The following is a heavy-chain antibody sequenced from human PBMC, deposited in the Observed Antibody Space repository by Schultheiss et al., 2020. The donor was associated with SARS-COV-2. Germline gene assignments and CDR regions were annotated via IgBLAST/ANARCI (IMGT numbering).Heavy chain of an antibody. V-gene: IGHV4-31*03. CDR2: IYYSGST. CDR1: GGSISSGGYY. Sequence: SETLSLTCTVSGGSISSGGYYWSWIRQHPGKGLEWIGYIYYSGSTYYNPSLKSRVAISVDTSKNQFSLKLSSVTAADTAVYYCARGGRCSSTSCHQPLGYYGMDVWGQGTTVTVSS. CDR3: ARGGRCSSTSCHQPLGYYGMDV. J-gene: IGHJ6*02. D-gene: IGHD2-2*01.